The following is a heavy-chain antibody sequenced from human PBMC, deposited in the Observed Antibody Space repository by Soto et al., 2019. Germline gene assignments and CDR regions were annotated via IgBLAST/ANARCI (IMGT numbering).Heavy chain of an antibody. J-gene: IGHJ6*01. Sequence: LSLTCGVSGGSISSGGYSWNWIRQPPGKGLEWIGYTYQSGSSYYNPSLKSRVTISIDRSKNQFSLKLSSVTAADTAMYYCARAHYYYGMDVWGQGTRSPSPQ. CDR2: TYQSGSS. V-gene: IGHV4-30-2*01. CDR1: GGSISSGGYS. CDR3: ARAHYYYGMDV.